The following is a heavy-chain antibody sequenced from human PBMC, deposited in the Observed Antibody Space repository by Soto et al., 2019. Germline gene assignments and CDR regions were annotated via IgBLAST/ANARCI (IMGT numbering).Heavy chain of an antibody. Sequence: GGSLRLSCAASGFTVSSNYMSWVRQAPGKGLEWVSVIYSGGSTYYADSVKGRFTISRDNAKNSLYLQMNSLRAEDTAVYYCARHPERIAEIGWFDPWGQGTLVTVSS. CDR2: IYSGGST. J-gene: IGHJ5*02. V-gene: IGHV3-66*04. CDR3: ARHPERIAEIGWFDP. D-gene: IGHD6-13*01. CDR1: GFTVSSNY.